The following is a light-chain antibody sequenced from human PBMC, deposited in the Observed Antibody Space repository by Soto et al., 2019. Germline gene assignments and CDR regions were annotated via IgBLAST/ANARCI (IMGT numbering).Light chain of an antibody. J-gene: IGLJ3*02. Sequence: QTVATQEPSFSVSPGGTVTLTCGLRFGSVSTSYFPSWYQQTPGQPPRTLIYSTNSRSSGVPDRFSGSILGNKAALTITGAQADDESDYYCALYMSSGSWVFGGGTKLTVL. V-gene: IGLV8-61*01. CDR2: STN. CDR1: FGSVSTSYF. CDR3: ALYMSSGSWV.